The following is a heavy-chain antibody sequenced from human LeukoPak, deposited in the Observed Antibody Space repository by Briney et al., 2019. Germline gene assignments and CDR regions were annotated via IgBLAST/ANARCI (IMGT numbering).Heavy chain of an antibody. J-gene: IGHJ1*01. V-gene: IGHV3-21*01. CDR3: ARAIGYCTNGVCYRAEYFQH. Sequence: GGSLRLSCAASGFTFSSYSMNWVRQAPGKGLEWVSSISSSSSYIYYADSVKGRFTISRDNAKNSLYLQMNSLRAEDTAVYYCARAIGYCTNGVCYRAEYFQHWGQGTLVTVSS. D-gene: IGHD2-8*01. CDR1: GFTFSSYS. CDR2: ISSSSSYI.